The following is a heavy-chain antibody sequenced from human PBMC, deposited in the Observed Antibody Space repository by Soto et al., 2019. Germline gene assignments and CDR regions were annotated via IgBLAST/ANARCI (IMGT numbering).Heavy chain of an antibody. CDR3: ARPPQLGALDI. D-gene: IGHD6-6*01. Sequence: GASRKLSGKGSGYSFTSYWIGWVRQMPGKGLEWMGIIYPGDSDTRYSPSFQGQVTISADKSISTAYLQWSSLKASDTAMYYCARPPQLGALDIWGQGTMVTVSS. CDR2: IYPGDSDT. V-gene: IGHV5-51*01. CDR1: GYSFTSYW. J-gene: IGHJ3*02.